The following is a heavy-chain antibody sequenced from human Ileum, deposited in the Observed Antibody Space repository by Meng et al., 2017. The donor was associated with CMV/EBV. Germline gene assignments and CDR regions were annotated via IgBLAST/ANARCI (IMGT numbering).Heavy chain of an antibody. D-gene: IGHD3-16*01. Sequence: CAASGFTFSSYAMGWVRQAPGKGLDWVSGISGSGGTTYYADSVKGRFTISRDNSKNTLYLQMDSLRAEDTAVFYCAKAGGFRPHFFDNWGQGTLVTVS. CDR2: ISGSGGTT. J-gene: IGHJ4*02. CDR3: AKAGGFRPHFFDN. CDR1: GFTFSSYA. V-gene: IGHV3-23*01.